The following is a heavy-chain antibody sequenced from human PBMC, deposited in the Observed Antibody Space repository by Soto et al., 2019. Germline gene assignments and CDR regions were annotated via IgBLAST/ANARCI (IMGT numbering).Heavy chain of an antibody. CDR1: GGTFNSYA. D-gene: IGHD6-19*01. V-gene: IGHV1-69*06. CDR3: ARVLQPPYGSGWRSFYWYFDL. CDR2: IIPIFRST. J-gene: IGHJ2*01. Sequence: QVQLVQSGAEVKKPGSSVKVSCKASGGTFNSYALTWVRQAPGHGLEWMGGIIPIFRSTNYAQKFQGRVTFTANSSTSTAYMALSSLRSDDTAVYYCARVLQPPYGSGWRSFYWYFDLWGRGTLVTVSS.